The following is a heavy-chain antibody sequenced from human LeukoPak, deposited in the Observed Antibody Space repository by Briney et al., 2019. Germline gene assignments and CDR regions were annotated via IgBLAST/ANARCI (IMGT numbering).Heavy chain of an antibody. CDR3: ARGVENYYDSTRGWFDP. CDR1: GGSISSYY. J-gene: IGHJ5*02. D-gene: IGHD3-22*01. V-gene: IGHV4-59*01. Sequence: SETLSLTCTVSGGSISSYYWSWIRQPPGKGLEWIGYIYYSGSTNYNPSPKSRVTISVDTSKNQFSLKLSSVTAADTAVYYCARGVENYYDSTRGWFDPWGQGTLVTVSS. CDR2: IYYSGST.